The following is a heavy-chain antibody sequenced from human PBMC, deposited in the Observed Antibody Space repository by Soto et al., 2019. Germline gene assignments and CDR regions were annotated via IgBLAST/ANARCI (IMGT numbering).Heavy chain of an antibody. Sequence: SETLSLTCTVSGGSVSSGSYFWSWIRLPPGKGLEWVAYIHNSGSTNYNPSLRSRVTISVDTSKNQFSLNLSSVTAADTAVYYCASGQWDWYFDLWGRGTLVTVSS. CDR1: GGSVSSGSYF. CDR2: IHNSGST. V-gene: IGHV4-61*01. D-gene: IGHD6-19*01. J-gene: IGHJ2*01. CDR3: ASGQWDWYFDL.